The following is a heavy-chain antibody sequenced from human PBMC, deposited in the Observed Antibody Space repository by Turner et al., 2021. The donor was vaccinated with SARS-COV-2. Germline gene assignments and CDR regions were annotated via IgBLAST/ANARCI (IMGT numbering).Heavy chain of an antibody. CDR3: AWYSGYDGGGHYFDY. D-gene: IGHD5-12*01. Sequence: QVQLEQSGAEGKKPGSSGKVSCKASGGTFSSYAISWVRPAPGQGLEWMGGIIPIFGTANYAQKFQGRVTITADESTSTAYMELSSLRSEDTAVYYCAWYSGYDGGGHYFDYWGQGTLVTVSS. V-gene: IGHV1-69*01. J-gene: IGHJ4*02. CDR1: GGTFSSYA. CDR2: IIPIFGTA.